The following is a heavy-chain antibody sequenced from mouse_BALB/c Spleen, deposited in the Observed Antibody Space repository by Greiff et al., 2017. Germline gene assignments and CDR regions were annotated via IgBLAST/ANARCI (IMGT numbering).Heavy chain of an antibody. CDR1: GFTFSSYA. J-gene: IGHJ3*01. V-gene: IGHV5-9-4*01. D-gene: IGHD1-1*01. CDR2: LSSGGSYT. Sequence: EVNVVESGGDLVKPGGSLKLSCAASGFTFSSYAMSWVRQSPEKRLEWVAELSSGGSYTYYPDTVTGRFTISQDNAKNTLYLEMSSLRSEDTAVYYWARGEDYGSSPFAYWGQGTLVTVSA. CDR3: ARGEDYGSSPFAY.